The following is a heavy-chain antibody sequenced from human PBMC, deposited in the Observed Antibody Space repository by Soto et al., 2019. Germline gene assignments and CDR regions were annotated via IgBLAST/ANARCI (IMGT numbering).Heavy chain of an antibody. CDR1: GGSISSYY. D-gene: IGHD4-17*01. V-gene: IGHV4-59*01. CDR3: ARDRAGDYFDY. J-gene: IGHJ4*02. Sequence: SETLSLTCTVSGGSISSYYWSWIRQPPGKGLEWIGYIYYSGSTNYNPSLKSRVTISVDTSKNQFSLKLSSVTAADTAVYYCARDRAGDYFDYWGQGTLVTVSS. CDR2: IYYSGST.